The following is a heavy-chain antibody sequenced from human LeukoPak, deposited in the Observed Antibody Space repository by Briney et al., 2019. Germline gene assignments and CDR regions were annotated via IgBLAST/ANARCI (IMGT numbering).Heavy chain of an antibody. V-gene: IGHV3-30*03. CDR3: ETTSGYYESDATTDY. CDR1: GITFGRHG. J-gene: IGHJ4*02. CDR2: ISYDGGNK. D-gene: IGHD3-22*01. Sequence: GGSLRLSCAASGITFGRHGMHWVRQAPGKGPEWVALISYDGGNKNYADSVKGRFTISRDNSRNTLYLQMHSLRSEDTAIYCCETTSGYYESDATTDYWGQGTLVTVSS.